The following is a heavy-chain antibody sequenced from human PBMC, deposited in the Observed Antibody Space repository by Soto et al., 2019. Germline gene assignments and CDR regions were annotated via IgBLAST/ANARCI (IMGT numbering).Heavy chain of an antibody. J-gene: IGHJ4*02. CDR1: GGSISSGGYY. D-gene: IGHD1-26*01. Sequence: SETLSLTCTVSGGSISSGGYYWSWIRQHPGKGLEWIGYIYYSGSTYYNPSLKSRVTISVDTSKNQFSLKLSSVTAADTAVYYCARREIQGPTDYWGQGTLVTVSS. CDR2: IYYSGST. CDR3: ARREIQGPTDY. V-gene: IGHV4-31*03.